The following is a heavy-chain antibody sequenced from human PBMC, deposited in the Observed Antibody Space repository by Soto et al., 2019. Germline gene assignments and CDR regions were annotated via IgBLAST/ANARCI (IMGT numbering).Heavy chain of an antibody. CDR1: GFTVSDS. V-gene: IGHV3-53*01. CDR3: ARDASGPFDY. Sequence: PGGSLRLSCSVAGFTVSDSMSWVRQAPGKGLECVSFIHSDGSTRYTDSVRGRFTISRDNSKNTLYLQMDRLRVDDTAVYFCARDASGPFDYWGQGTLVTVSS. D-gene: IGHD6-19*01. CDR2: IHSDGST. J-gene: IGHJ4*02.